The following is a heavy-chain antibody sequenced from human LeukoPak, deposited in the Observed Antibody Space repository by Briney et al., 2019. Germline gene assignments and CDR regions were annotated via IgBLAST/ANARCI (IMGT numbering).Heavy chain of an antibody. CDR1: GFSFSSYG. CDR2: IWYDGSNK. Sequence: GRSLRLSCAASGFSFSSYGMHWVRQAPGKGLEWVAVIWYDGSNKYYADSVKGRFTISRDNSKNTLYLQMNSLRAEDTAVYYCARAYSRDAFDIWGQGTMVTVSS. J-gene: IGHJ3*02. D-gene: IGHD2-15*01. V-gene: IGHV3-33*01. CDR3: ARAYSRDAFDI.